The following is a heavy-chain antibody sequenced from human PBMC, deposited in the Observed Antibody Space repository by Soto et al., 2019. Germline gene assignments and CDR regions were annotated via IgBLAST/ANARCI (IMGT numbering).Heavy chain of an antibody. D-gene: IGHD1-1*01. CDR2: IYATGTT. V-gene: IGHV4-4*07. Sequence: SETLSLTCTVSGASISGFYWSWIRKSAGKGLEWIGRIYATGTTDYNPSLKSRVMMSVDTSKKQFSLKLRSVTAADTAVYYCVRDGTKTLRDWFDTWGQGISVIVSS. CDR3: VRDGTKTLRDWFDT. CDR1: GASISGFY. J-gene: IGHJ5*02.